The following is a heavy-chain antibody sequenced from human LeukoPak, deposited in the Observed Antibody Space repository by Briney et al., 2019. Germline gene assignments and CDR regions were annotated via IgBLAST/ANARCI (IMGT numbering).Heavy chain of an antibody. CDR2: IKQDGREK. CDR1: GFPFSSYW. Sequence: GGSLRLSCAASGFPFSSYWMSWVRQAPGKGLEWVANIKQDGREKYYVDSVKGRFTISRDNAKNSLYLQMNSLRAEDTAVYYCATPPTVTRNYWGQGTLVTVSS. D-gene: IGHD4-17*01. CDR3: ATPPTVTRNY. V-gene: IGHV3-7*03. J-gene: IGHJ4*02.